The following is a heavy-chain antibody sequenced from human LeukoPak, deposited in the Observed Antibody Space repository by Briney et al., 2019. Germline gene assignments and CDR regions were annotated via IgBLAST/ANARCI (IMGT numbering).Heavy chain of an antibody. CDR2: IYYSGST. J-gene: IGHJ4*02. Sequence: SETLSLTCTVSGGSISSYYWSWIRQPPGKGLEWIGYIYYSGSTNYNPSLKSRVTISVDTSKNQFSLKLSSVTAADTAVYYCARDRLRGVYFDYWGQGTLVTVA. CDR3: ARDRLRGVYFDY. CDR1: GGSISSYY. D-gene: IGHD3-10*01. V-gene: IGHV4-59*01.